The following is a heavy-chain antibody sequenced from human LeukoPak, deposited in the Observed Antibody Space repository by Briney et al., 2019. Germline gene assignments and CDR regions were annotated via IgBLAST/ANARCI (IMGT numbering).Heavy chain of an antibody. D-gene: IGHD3-22*01. J-gene: IGHJ4*02. Sequence: SETPSLTCTVSGGSISSGSYYWSWIRQPAGKGLEWIGRIYTSGSTNYNPSLKSRVTISVDTSKNQFSLKLSSVTAADTAVYYCARTVVVNYYFDYWGQGTLVTVSS. V-gene: IGHV4-61*02. CDR3: ARTVVVNYYFDY. CDR2: IYTSGST. CDR1: GGSISSGSYY.